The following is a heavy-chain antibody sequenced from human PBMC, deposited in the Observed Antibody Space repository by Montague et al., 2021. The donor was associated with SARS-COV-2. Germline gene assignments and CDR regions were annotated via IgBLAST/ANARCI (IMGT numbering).Heavy chain of an antibody. CDR1: GGSVSRISSH. CDR3: ARLYGSSFDY. Sequence: SETLSLTCTVSGGSVSRISSHWGWLRQPPGKGLEYIGSFYYAGGTQYSPSLKSRVTISVDTSNDQFSLKMNSVTAADTAVYFCARLYGSSFDYWGQGTLVTVSS. V-gene: IGHV4-39*01. CDR2: FYYAGGT. D-gene: IGHD4-17*01. J-gene: IGHJ4*02.